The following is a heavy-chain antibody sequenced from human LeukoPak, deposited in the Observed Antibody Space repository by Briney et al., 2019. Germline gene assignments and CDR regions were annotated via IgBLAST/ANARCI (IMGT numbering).Heavy chain of an antibody. D-gene: IGHD6-13*01. CDR1: GGSFSGYY. J-gene: IGHJ6*03. CDR3: ARGPGSSWARYYYYYYYMDV. Sequence: SETLSLTCAVYGGSFSGYYWSWIRKPPGKGLDGLGELNHSGSTNYNPSLKSRVTISVDTSKNQFSLKLSSVTAADTAVYYCARGPGSSWARYYYYYYYMDVWGKGTTVTVSS. V-gene: IGHV4-34*01. CDR2: LNHSGST.